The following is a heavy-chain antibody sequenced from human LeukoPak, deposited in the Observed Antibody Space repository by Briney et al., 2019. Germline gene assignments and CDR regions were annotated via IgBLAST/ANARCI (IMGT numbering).Heavy chain of an antibody. CDR3: ARDPWDYGSGTKPFDY. J-gene: IGHJ4*02. CDR2: VSQDGSEK. V-gene: IGHV3-7*04. CDR1: AFSFSTNW. Sequence: GGSLRLSCAASAFSFSTNWMSWVRQAPGKGLEWVANVSQDGSEKYYVDSVKGRFTISRDNAKNSLYLQMNSLRVEDTAMYYCARDPWDYGSGTKPFDYWGQGTLVTVSS. D-gene: IGHD3-10*01.